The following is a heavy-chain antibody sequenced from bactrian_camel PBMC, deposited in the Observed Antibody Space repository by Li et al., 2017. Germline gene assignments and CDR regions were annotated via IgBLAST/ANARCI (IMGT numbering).Heavy chain of an antibody. D-gene: IGHD2*01. V-gene: IGHV3S31*01. CDR1: GSAFNDYA. CDR2: IDARGTRT. J-gene: IGHJ4*01. CDR3: VRDCSGGYCWDY. Sequence: VQLVESGGGLVRPGGSLRLSCASSGSAFNDYAMAWVREAPGKGLEWVSTIDARGTRTSSIDSVKGRFTISRDNAKNSVYLQMDSLKPEDTFVYYCVRDCSGGYCWDYWGQGTQVTVS.